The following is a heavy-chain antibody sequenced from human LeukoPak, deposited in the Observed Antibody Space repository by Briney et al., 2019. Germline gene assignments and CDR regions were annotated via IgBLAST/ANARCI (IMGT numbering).Heavy chain of an antibody. J-gene: IGHJ4*02. CDR2: FDPEDGET. V-gene: IGHV1-24*01. CDR1: GYTLTELS. D-gene: IGHD3-22*01. CDR3: ATEDSSGYYHYFDY. Sequence: ASVKVSCKVSGYTLTELSMHWVRQAPGKGLEWMGGFDPEDGETIYAQKFRGRVTMTEDTSTDTAYMELSSLRSEDTAVYYCATEDSSGYYHYFDYWGQGTLVTVSS.